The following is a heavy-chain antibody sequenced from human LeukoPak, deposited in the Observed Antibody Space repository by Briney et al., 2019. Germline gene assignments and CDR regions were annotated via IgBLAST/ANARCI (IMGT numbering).Heavy chain of an antibody. CDR3: AKVAEVGATGYYYYMDV. V-gene: IGHV3-66*01. D-gene: IGHD1-26*01. J-gene: IGHJ6*03. Sequence: GGSLRLSCAASGFTVSSNYMNWVRQAPGKGLEWVSVIYSGGSTYYADSVKGRFTISRDNSKNTLYLQMNSLRAEDTAVYYCAKVAEVGATGYYYYMDVWGKGTTVTASS. CDR2: IYSGGST. CDR1: GFTVSSNY.